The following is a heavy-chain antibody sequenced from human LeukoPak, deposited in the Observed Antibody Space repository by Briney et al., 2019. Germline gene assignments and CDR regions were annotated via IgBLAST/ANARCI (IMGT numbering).Heavy chain of an antibody. J-gene: IGHJ4*02. D-gene: IGHD3-22*01. CDR3: ARDRLYYYDSSGVPGY. Sequence: ASVKVSCKASGYTFTSYGISWVRQAPGQGLEWMGWISAYNGNTNYAQKLQGRVTMTTDTSTSTAYMELRSLRSDDTAVYYCARDRLYYYDSSGVPGYWGQGTLVTVSS. V-gene: IGHV1-18*01. CDR2: ISAYNGNT. CDR1: GYTFTSYG.